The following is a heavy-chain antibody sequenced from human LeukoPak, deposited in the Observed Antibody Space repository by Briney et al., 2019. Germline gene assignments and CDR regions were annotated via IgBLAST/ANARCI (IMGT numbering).Heavy chain of an antibody. CDR1: GFTFSTYG. Sequence: GGSLRLSCAASGFTFSTYGMHWVRQAPGKGLEWVAVIWYDGSNKYYADSVKGRFTISRDNSKNTLYLQMNSLRAEDTAVYYCAKNGYYDFWSGYYPNLLFDYWGQGTLVTVSS. CDR3: AKNGYYDFWSGYYPNLLFDY. D-gene: IGHD3-3*01. CDR2: IWYDGSNK. V-gene: IGHV3-33*06. J-gene: IGHJ4*02.